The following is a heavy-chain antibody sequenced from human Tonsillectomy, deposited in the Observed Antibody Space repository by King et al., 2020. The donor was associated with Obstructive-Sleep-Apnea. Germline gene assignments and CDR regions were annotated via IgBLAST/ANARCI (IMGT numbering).Heavy chain of an antibody. Sequence: VQLVESGGGLVKPGGSLRLSCVSSGFTFSSYYMDWVRRAPGKGLEWVSSISSSSTNIYYADSLKGRFTISRDNAKNSLYLQMNSLRAEDTATYYCARVNYYDSSGSIYWYFDLWGRGTLVTVSS. CDR2: ISSSSTNI. CDR3: ARVNYYDSSGSIYWYFDL. J-gene: IGHJ2*01. V-gene: IGHV3-21*01. CDR1: GFTFSSYY. D-gene: IGHD3-22*01.